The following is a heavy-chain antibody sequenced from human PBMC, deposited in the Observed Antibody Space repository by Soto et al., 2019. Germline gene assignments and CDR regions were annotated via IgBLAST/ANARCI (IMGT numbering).Heavy chain of an antibody. V-gene: IGHV3-53*01. J-gene: IGHJ5*02. CDR3: ASGSTIAARIGWNWFDP. Sequence: GGSLRLSCSVSGLIVTNNYITWVRQAPGKGLEWVSIIYAGGNTFYADSVKGRFTISRDRLKNTVYLQMSSLRTEDTAMYYCASGSTIAARIGWNWFDPWGQGTLVTVSS. CDR1: GLIVTNNY. D-gene: IGHD6-6*01. CDR2: IYAGGNT.